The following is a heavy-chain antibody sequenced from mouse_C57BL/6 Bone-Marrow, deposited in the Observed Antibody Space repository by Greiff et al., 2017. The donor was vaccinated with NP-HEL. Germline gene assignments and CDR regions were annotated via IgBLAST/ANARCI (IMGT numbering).Heavy chain of an antibody. D-gene: IGHD1-1*01. V-gene: IGHV5-16*01. Sequence: EVMLVESEGGLVQPGSSMKLSCTASGFTFSDYYMAWVRQVPEKGLEWVANINYDGSSTYYLDSLKSRFIISRDNAKNILYLQMSSLKSEDTATYYCARERHYGFDYWGQGTTLTVSS. CDR3: ARERHYGFDY. J-gene: IGHJ2*01. CDR2: INYDGSST. CDR1: GFTFSDYY.